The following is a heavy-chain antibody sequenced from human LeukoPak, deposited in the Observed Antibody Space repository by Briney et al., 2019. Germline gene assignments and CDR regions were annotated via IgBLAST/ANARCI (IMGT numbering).Heavy chain of an antibody. CDR1: GYTFTFYY. CDR2: INPNSGGT. Sequence: GASVTVTCKCAGYTFTFYYMHWVRLAQAQGLEWMGLINPNSGGTHYAQKFQGRGSMTSDTEISTDNMKLRRTGSDDTAGYYCAGDGGSSGWYVWGQGTTVTVSS. CDR3: AGDGGSSGWYV. V-gene: IGHV1-2*02. D-gene: IGHD6-19*01. J-gene: IGHJ6*02.